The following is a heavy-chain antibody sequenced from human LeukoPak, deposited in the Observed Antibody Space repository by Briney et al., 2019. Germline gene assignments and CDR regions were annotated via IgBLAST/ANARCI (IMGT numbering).Heavy chain of an antibody. Sequence: KPSETLSLTCTVSGGSISSSSYYWGLIRQPPGKGLEWIASMSYTGTTYYNPSPKSRVTISVPTSKNQFSLTLSSVTAADTAVYFCARSGYSFLVDSWGQGTLVTVSS. D-gene: IGHD5-18*01. CDR1: GGSISSSSYY. J-gene: IGHJ4*02. CDR2: MSYTGTT. CDR3: ARSGYSFLVDS. V-gene: IGHV4-39*01.